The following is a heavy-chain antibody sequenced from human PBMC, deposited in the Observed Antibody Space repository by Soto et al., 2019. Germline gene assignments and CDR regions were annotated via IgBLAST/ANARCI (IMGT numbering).Heavy chain of an antibody. J-gene: IGHJ5*02. Sequence: SVNVSCKASGGTFSSYAISWVRQAPGQGLEWMGGIIPIFGTANYAQKFQGRVTITADKSTRTAYMELSSLRSEDTAVYYCARAHSSSSGAVDPWGQGTLVTVSS. CDR2: IIPIFGTA. CDR1: GGTFSSYA. D-gene: IGHD6-6*01. V-gene: IGHV1-69*06. CDR3: ARAHSSSSGAVDP.